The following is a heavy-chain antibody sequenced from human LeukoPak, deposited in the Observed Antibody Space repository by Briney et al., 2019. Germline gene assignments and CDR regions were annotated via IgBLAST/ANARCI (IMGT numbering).Heavy chain of an antibody. CDR1: GFTFSSYA. CDR3: SLRGGDY. CDR2: ICGSGGST. Sequence: EGSLRLSCSASGFTFSSYAMSWVRQAPGKGLEWVSAICGSGGSTYYADSVKGRFTISRDNSKNTLYLQMNSLRAEDTAVYYCSLRGGDYWGQGTLVTVSS. V-gene: IGHV3-23*01. J-gene: IGHJ4*02.